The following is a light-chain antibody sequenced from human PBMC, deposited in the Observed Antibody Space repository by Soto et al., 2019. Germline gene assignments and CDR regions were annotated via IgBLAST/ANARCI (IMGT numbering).Light chain of an antibody. V-gene: IGKV3-15*01. CDR3: QQYNNWPWT. CDR1: QSVASN. CDR2: DAS. Sequence: TVMTQSLVPLSVSPGERATLSCRASQSVASNLAWYQQQPGQAPRLLIYDASTRATGVPARFSGSGSGTELTLSISSLQSEDSAVYYCQQYNNWPWTFGQGTKVEIK. J-gene: IGKJ1*01.